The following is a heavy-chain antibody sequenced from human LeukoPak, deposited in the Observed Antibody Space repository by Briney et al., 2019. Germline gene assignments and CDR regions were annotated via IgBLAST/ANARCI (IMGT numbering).Heavy chain of an antibody. CDR1: GYTFTSYA. D-gene: IGHD2-15*01. J-gene: IGHJ4*02. CDR2: TNTNTGNP. V-gene: IGHV7-4-1*02. CDR3: ATEGYCSGGNCYSDY. Sequence: ASVKVSCKASGYTFTSYAMNWVRQAPGQGLEWMGWTNTNTGNPSYAQGFTGRFVFSLDTSVSTAYLQISSLKAEDTAVYYCATEGYCSGGNCYSDYWGQGTLVTVSS.